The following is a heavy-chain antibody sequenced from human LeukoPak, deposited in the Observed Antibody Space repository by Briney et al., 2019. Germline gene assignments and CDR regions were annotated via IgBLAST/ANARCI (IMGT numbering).Heavy chain of an antibody. CDR2: INWNGGSI. CDR1: GFTFDDYG. J-gene: IGHJ4*02. D-gene: IGHD2-15*01. Sequence: PGGSLRLSCAASGFTFDDYGMSWVRQAPGKGLEWVSGINWNGGSIGYADSVKGRFTISRDNAKNSLYLQMNSLRVEDTALYYCARDPPSLGYCSGGNCYYFDYWGQGTLVTVSS. CDR3: ARDPPSLGYCSGGNCYYFDY. V-gene: IGHV3-20*04.